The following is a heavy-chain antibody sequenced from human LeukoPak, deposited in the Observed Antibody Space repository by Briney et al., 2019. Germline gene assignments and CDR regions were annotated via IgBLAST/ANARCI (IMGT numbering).Heavy chain of an antibody. CDR1: GGSLSSYY. J-gene: IGHJ4*02. Sequence: SETLSLTYAVSGGSLSSYYWSWIRQPAGKGLEWIGRIYTSGSTNYNPSLKSRVTMSVDTSKNQFSLKLYSVTAADTAVYYCARGPYCISTSCSQYYFDYWGQGTLVTVSS. CDR3: ARGPYCISTSCSQYYFDY. CDR2: IYTSGST. V-gene: IGHV4-4*07. D-gene: IGHD2-2*01.